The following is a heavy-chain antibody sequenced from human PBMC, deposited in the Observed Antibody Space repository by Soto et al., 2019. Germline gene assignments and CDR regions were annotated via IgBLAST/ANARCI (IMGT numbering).Heavy chain of an antibody. D-gene: IGHD3-10*01. Sequence: GXSVKVSCKASGYTFTGYYMHWVRQAPVQGLEWMGWINPNSGGTNYAQKFQGWVTMTRDTSISTAYMELSRLRSDDTAVYYCARAHYYGSGSSNWFDPWGQGTLVIVSS. CDR1: GYTFTGYY. CDR2: INPNSGGT. V-gene: IGHV1-2*04. J-gene: IGHJ5*02. CDR3: ARAHYYGSGSSNWFDP.